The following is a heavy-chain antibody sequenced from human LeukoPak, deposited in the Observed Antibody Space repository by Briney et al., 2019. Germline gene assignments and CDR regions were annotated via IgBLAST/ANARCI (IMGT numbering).Heavy chain of an antibody. CDR2: IYYDGGS. Sequence: SETLSLTCTVSGGSVSSNYWNWIRQSPGKGLEWIGYIYYDGGSNYNPSLNSRVTISIDTSKNQFSLKLSSVTAADTAIYYCARDLGGRYFDYLGQGTLVTASS. CDR1: GGSVSSNY. D-gene: IGHD7-27*01. CDR3: ARDLGGRYFDY. V-gene: IGHV4-59*02. J-gene: IGHJ4*02.